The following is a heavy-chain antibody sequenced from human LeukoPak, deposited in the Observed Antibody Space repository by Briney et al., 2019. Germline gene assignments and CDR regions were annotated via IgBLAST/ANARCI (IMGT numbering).Heavy chain of an antibody. D-gene: IGHD3-10*01. CDR1: GGTFSSYT. Sequence: SVKVPCKASGGTFSSYTISWVRQAPGQGLEWMGRIIPILGIANYAQKFQGRVTITADKSTSTAYMELSSLRSEDTAVYYCARDLAMVRGEYWFDPWGQGTLVTVSS. CDR3: ARDLAMVRGEYWFDP. V-gene: IGHV1-69*04. J-gene: IGHJ5*02. CDR2: IIPILGIA.